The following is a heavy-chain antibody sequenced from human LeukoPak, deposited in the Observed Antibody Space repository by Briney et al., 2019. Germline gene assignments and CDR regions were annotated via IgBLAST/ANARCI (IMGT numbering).Heavy chain of an antibody. CDR1: GFTVSSNY. D-gene: IGHD6-19*01. J-gene: IGHJ4*02. Sequence: GGSLRLSCAASGFTVSSNYMSWVRQAPGKRLEWVSVIYSGGSTYYADSVKGRFTISRDNSKNTLYLQMDSLRAEDTAVYYCAYSSGWYRPPLYWGQGTLVTVSS. CDR2: IYSGGST. CDR3: AYSSGWYRPPLY. V-gene: IGHV3-53*01.